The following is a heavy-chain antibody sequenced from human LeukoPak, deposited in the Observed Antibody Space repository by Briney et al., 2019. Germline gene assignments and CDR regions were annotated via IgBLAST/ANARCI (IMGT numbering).Heavy chain of an antibody. Sequence: GGSLRLSCAASGFTFSSYSMNWVRQAPGKGLEWVSYISSSSSTIYYADSVKGRFTISRDNAKNSLYLQMNSLRAEDTAVYYCARAFCSRSSCYYYMDVWGKGTTVTVSS. V-gene: IGHV3-48*01. CDR3: ARAFCSRSSCYYYMDV. CDR2: ISSSSSTI. CDR1: GFTFSSYS. J-gene: IGHJ6*03. D-gene: IGHD6-6*01.